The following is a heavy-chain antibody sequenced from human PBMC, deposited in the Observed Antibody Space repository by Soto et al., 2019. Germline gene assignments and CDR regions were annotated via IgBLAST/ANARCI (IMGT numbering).Heavy chain of an antibody. Sequence: ASVKVSCKVSGYTLTELSMHWVRQAPGKGLEWMGGFDPEDGETIYAQKFQGRVTMTEDTSTDTAYMELSSLRSEDTAVYYCATLGIVGAWRGRTRDYYYGMDVWGQGTTVTVSS. D-gene: IGHD1-26*01. CDR1: GYTLTELS. CDR3: ATLGIVGAWRGRTRDYYYGMDV. J-gene: IGHJ6*02. CDR2: FDPEDGET. V-gene: IGHV1-24*01.